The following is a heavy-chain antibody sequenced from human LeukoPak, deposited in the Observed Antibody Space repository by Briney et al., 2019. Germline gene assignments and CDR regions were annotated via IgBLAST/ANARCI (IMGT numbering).Heavy chain of an antibody. CDR3: AHPSTPDYGGLDY. D-gene: IGHD4-17*01. CDR2: LYDDGSI. Sequence: GGSLRLSCAASGLTVSTNYMGWVRQAPGKGLEWVSVLYDDGSIYYADSVRGRFTISRDNSKNTLYLQMSSLRAEDTAIYYCAHPSTPDYGGLDYWGQGTLVTVSS. CDR1: GLTVSTNY. V-gene: IGHV3-53*01. J-gene: IGHJ4*02.